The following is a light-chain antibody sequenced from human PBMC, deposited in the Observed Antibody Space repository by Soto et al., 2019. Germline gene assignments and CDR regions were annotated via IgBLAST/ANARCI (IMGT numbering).Light chain of an antibody. CDR3: CSYAGTSTYVL. CDR2: EVN. CDR1: SSDVGIYNL. V-gene: IGLV2-23*02. Sequence: QSALTQPASVSGSPGQSITISCTGTSSDVGIYNLVSWFQLHPGKAPKLIIYEVNKRPSGVSNRFSGSKSGSTASLTISGLPAEDEADYYCCSYAGTSTYVLFGGGTKLTVL. J-gene: IGLJ2*01.